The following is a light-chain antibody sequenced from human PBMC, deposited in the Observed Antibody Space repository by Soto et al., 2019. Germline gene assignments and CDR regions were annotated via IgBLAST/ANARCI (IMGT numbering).Light chain of an antibody. CDR1: QTINKW. J-gene: IGKJ4*01. CDR3: QQYDSSPLT. CDR2: KQS. Sequence: DIQMTQSPSTLSASVGDRVTITCRASQTINKWLAWYQQKPGKAPKLLIYKQSSLESGVPSRLSGRESGTEFILTSSSLQPDDIATFSCQQYDSSPLTFGGGTKVEIK. V-gene: IGKV1-5*03.